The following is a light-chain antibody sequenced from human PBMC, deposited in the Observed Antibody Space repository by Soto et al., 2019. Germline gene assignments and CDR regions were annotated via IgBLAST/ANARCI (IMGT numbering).Light chain of an antibody. V-gene: IGKV3-20*01. J-gene: IGKJ1*01. CDR2: GAS. CDR1: QSVSSY. Sequence: EIMVTQSPSTLSLSPGERATLSCRASQSVSSYLAWYQQKPGQAPRLLIYGASSRATGIPDRFSGSGSGTDFTLTISRLEPEDFAVYYCQQYGSSLWTFGQGTKVDIK. CDR3: QQYGSSLWT.